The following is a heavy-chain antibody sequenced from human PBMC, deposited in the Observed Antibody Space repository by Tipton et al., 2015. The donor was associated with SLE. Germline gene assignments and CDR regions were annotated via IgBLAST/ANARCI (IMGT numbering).Heavy chain of an antibody. V-gene: IGHV3-30*19. CDR1: GFTFSSYG. CDR2: ISYDGRNK. Sequence: SLRLSCAASGFTFSSYGMHWVRQAPGKGLEWVAVISYDGRNKYYADSVKGRFTISRDNAKSTLYLQMNSLRAEDTAVYYCAGELLDYFDFWGQGTLVTVSS. D-gene: IGHD1-26*01. CDR3: AGELLDYFDF. J-gene: IGHJ4*02.